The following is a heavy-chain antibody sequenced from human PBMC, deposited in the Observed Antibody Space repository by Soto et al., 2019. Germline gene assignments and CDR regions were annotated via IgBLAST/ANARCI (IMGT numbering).Heavy chain of an antibody. CDR2: INHSGST. D-gene: IGHD3-10*01. CDR1: GGSFSGYY. CDR3: ARILYYYGSGSYYKNFMAV. J-gene: IGHJ6*03. V-gene: IGHV4-34*01. Sequence: SETLSLTCAVYGGSFSGYYWSWIRQPPGKGLEWIGEINHSGSTNYNPSLKSRVTISVDTSKNQFSLKLSSVTAADTAVYYCARILYYYGSGSYYKNFMAVCGKGTTVTVSS.